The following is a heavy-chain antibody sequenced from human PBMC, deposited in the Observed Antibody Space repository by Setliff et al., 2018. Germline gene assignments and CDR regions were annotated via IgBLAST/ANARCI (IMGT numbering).Heavy chain of an antibody. Sequence: GGSLRLSCAASGFTFSNYAVSWVRQAPGKGLEWVSTIFGGSSSPYYADSVKGRFTISRDNSKSTLYLQMNSLRAEDTAVYYCAKAASPLFGILGVEYYFDSCGQGNLVTVSS. J-gene: IGHJ4*02. V-gene: IGHV3-23*03. CDR1: GFTFSNYA. D-gene: IGHD3-3*01. CDR2: IFGGSSSP. CDR3: AKAASPLFGILGVEYYFDS.